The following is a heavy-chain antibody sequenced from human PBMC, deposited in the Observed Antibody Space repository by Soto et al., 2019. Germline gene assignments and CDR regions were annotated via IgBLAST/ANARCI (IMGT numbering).Heavy chain of an antibody. Sequence: QVQLVQSGAEVKKPGSSVKVSCKASGGTFSSYAISWVRQAPGQGLEWMGGIITLFGTANYAQKFQGRVTFTADESMTKAYMELSRLRSEYTAVYYCARDTGTTGRIVDYYGMDVWGQGSTVTGSS. D-gene: IGHD1-7*01. J-gene: IGHJ6*01. CDR2: IITLFGTA. V-gene: IGHV1-69*01. CDR1: GGTFSSYA. CDR3: ARDTGTTGRIVDYYGMDV.